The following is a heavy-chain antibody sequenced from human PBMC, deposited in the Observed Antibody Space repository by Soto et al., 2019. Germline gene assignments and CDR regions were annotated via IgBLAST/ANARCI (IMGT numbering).Heavy chain of an antibody. Sequence: QVQLVESGGGVVQPGRSLRLSCAASGFTFSSYGMHWVRQAPGKGLEWVAVIWYDGSNKYYADSVKGRFTISRDNSKNTLYLQMNSLRAEDTAVYYCARDVYRGYGSGSLYFDYWGQGTLVTVSS. CDR2: IWYDGSNK. CDR3: ARDVYRGYGSGSLYFDY. CDR1: GFTFSSYG. D-gene: IGHD3-10*01. V-gene: IGHV3-33*01. J-gene: IGHJ4*02.